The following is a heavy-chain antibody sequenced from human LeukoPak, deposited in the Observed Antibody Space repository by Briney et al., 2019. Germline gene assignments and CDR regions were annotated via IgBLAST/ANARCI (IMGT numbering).Heavy chain of an antibody. D-gene: IGHD6-13*01. CDR2: IYYSGST. CDR3: ARDIPGIAAAGSYAFDI. Sequence: PSETLSVTCTVSGGTISSYYWSWIRQPPGKGLEWIGYIYYSGSTNYNPSLKSRVTISVDTSKNQFSLKLSSVTAADTAVYYCARDIPGIAAAGSYAFDIWGQGTMVTVSS. V-gene: IGHV4-59*12. CDR1: GGTISSYY. J-gene: IGHJ3*02.